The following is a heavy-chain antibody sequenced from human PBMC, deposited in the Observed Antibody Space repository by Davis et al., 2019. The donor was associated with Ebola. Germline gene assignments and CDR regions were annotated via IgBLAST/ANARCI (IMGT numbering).Heavy chain of an antibody. D-gene: IGHD3-3*01. V-gene: IGHV1-46*01. CDR3: ARGPATIFGVVYTNYYGMDV. J-gene: IGHJ6*02. CDR1: GYTFTSYY. Sequence: ASVKVSCKASGYTFTSYYMHWVRQAPGQGLEWMGIINPSGGSTSYAQKFQGRVTMTRDTSTSTVYMELSSLRSEDTAVYYCARGPATIFGVVYTNYYGMDVWGQGTTVTVSS. CDR2: INPSGGST.